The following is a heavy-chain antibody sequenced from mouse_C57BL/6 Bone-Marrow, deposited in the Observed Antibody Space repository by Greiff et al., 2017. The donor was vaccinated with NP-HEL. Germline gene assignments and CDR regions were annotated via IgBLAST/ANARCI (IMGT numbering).Heavy chain of an antibody. Sequence: EVNVVESGGGLVKPGGSLKLSCAASGFTFSSYAMSWVRQTPEKRLEWVATISDGGSYTYYPDNVKGRFTISRDNAKNNLYLQMSHTKSEDTAMYYCARERDYYGNFYYFDYWGQGTTLTVSS. J-gene: IGHJ2*01. D-gene: IGHD2-1*01. V-gene: IGHV5-4*01. CDR1: GFTFSSYA. CDR3: ARERDYYGNFYYFDY. CDR2: ISDGGSYT.